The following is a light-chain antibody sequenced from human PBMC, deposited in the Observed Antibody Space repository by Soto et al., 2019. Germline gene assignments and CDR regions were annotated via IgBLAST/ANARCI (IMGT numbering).Light chain of an antibody. CDR2: WTS. V-gene: IGKV4-1*01. CDR3: QQYYATPQT. J-gene: IGKJ1*01. CDR1: QSVLSSSNNKNY. Sequence: DIVMTQSPDSLAVSLGERATINCKSSQSVLSSSNNKNYLAWYQQKPGHSPKLLIYWTSTRESGVPDRFTGSGSGTDFTLTISSLQAEDVAVYYCQQYYATPQTFGQVTTVEIK.